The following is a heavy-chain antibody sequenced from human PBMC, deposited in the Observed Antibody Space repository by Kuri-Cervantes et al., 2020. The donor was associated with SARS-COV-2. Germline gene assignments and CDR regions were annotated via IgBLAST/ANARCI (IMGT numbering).Heavy chain of an antibody. D-gene: IGHD2-2*01. CDR3: AKDRYQLLPPDAFDI. CDR1: GFTVSSNY. Sequence: GGSLRLSCAASGFTVSSNYMSWVRQAPGKGLEWVSVIYSGGSTYYADSVKGRFTISRDNSKNTLYLQMNSLRAEDTAVYYCAKDRYQLLPPDAFDIWGQGTMVTVSS. V-gene: IGHV3-53*01. CDR2: IYSGGST. J-gene: IGHJ3*02.